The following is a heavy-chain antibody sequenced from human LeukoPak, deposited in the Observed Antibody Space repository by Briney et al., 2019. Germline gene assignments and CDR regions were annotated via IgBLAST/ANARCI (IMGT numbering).Heavy chain of an antibody. V-gene: IGHV3-48*04. CDR2: ISSRGSTI. Sequence: PGGSLRLSCAASGFTFSSYSMNWVGQAPGKGLEWVSYISSRGSTIYYADSVKGRFTISRDNAKNSLYLQMNSLRAEDTAVYYCARDRGHHSSGWLGHQPWGQGTLVTVSS. J-gene: IGHJ5*02. CDR1: GFTFSSYS. CDR3: ARDRGHHSSGWLGHQP. D-gene: IGHD6-19*01.